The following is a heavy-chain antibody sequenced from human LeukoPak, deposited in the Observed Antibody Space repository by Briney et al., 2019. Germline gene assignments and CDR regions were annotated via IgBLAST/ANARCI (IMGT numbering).Heavy chain of an antibody. V-gene: IGHV4-39*02. CDR1: GGSISRSNW. D-gene: IGHD3-10*01. CDR2: IYYSGTP. CDR3: ARRGVAAAATNFDY. Sequence: SETLSLTCTVSGGSISRSNWWSWVRQPPGKGLEWIGSIYYSGTPYYNPSLETRLTISVDTSKSHFSLKLSSVTAADTAVYYCARRGVAAAATNFDYWGQGTLVTVSS. J-gene: IGHJ4*02.